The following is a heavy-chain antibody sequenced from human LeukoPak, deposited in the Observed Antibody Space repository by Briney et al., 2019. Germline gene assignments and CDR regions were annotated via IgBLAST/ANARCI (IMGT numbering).Heavy chain of an antibody. CDR2: IYYSGST. D-gene: IGHD2-2*01. CDR1: GGSISSYY. Sequence: SQTLSLTCTVSGGSISSYYWSWIRQPPGKGLEWIGYIYYSGSTNYNPSLKSRVTISVDTSKNQFSLKLSSVTAADTAVYYCARRYIVVVPAASAPFDYWGQGTLVTVSS. J-gene: IGHJ4*02. V-gene: IGHV4-59*08. CDR3: ARRYIVVVPAASAPFDY.